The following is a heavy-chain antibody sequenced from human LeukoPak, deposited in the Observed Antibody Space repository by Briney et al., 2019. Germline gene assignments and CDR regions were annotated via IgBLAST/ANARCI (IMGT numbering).Heavy chain of an antibody. D-gene: IGHD1-26*01. CDR2: TYYSSKWYK. CDR3: ARDNVVGATKDAFDI. V-gene: IGHV6-1*01. Sequence: SQTLSLTCAISGDSVSSDSAAWNWIRQSPSRGLEWLGRTYYSSKWYKDYAVSVKSRITLNPDTSKNQFSLLLNSVTPEDTAVYYCARDNVVGATKDAFDIWGQGTVVTVSS. J-gene: IGHJ3*02. CDR1: GDSVSSDSAA.